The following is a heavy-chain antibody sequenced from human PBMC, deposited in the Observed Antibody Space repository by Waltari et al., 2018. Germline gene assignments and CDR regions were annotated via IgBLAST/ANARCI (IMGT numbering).Heavy chain of an antibody. D-gene: IGHD7-27*01. V-gene: IGHV1-2*06. Sequence: QVQMVQSGAEVKKPGASVKVSCKASGYSFTAYYLHWVRQAPGQGLEWMGRINPHRGATTYAQMFQGRVTMTRDTSISTAYMEVTGLRSDDTAVYYCARVLSTVQLGIFAYWGQGTVVTVSS. CDR3: ARVLSTVQLGIFAY. CDR2: INPHRGAT. CDR1: GYSFTAYY. J-gene: IGHJ4*02.